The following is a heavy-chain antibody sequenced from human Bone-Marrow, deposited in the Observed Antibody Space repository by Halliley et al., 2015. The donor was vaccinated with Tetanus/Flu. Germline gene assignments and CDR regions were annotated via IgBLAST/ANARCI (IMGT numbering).Heavy chain of an antibody. V-gene: IGHV5-10-1*01. D-gene: IGHD3-22*01. J-gene: IGHJ4*02. CDR1: GYSFTSYW. CDR2: INPRDANP. CDR3: TRVDGSGYYWDFEF. Sequence: QLVQSGAEVKKPGESLRISCQGSGYSFTSYWITWVRQMPGKGLEWMGTINPRDANPKYSPSFQGHVTISSDKSSSTTYLQWSSLMASDSAIYYCTRVDGSGYYWDFEFWGQGTLVTVSA.